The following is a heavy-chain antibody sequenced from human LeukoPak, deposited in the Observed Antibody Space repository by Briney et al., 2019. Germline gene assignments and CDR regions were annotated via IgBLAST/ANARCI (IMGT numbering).Heavy chain of an antibody. J-gene: IGHJ5*02. D-gene: IGHD3-3*01. CDR1: GFTFSSYW. CDR2: IKQDGSEK. CDR3: AKGELRFLAPQNWFDP. V-gene: IGHV3-7*01. Sequence: PGGSLRLSCAASGFTFSSYWMSWVRQAPGKGLEWVANIKQDGSEKYYVDSVKGRFTISRDNSKNTLYLQMNSLRFEDTAIYYCAKGELRFLAPQNWFDPWGQGTLDTVSS.